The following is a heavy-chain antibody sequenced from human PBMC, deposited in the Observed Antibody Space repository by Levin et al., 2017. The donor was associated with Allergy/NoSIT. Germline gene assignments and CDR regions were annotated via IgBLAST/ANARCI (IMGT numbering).Heavy chain of an antibody. CDR3: ARDFGYDSSVGDY. CDR1: GFTFSSYS. V-gene: IGHV3-21*01. CDR2: ISSSSSYI. D-gene: IGHD3-22*01. Sequence: GESLKISCAASGFTFSSYSMNWVRQAPGKGLEWVSSISSSSSYIYYADSVKGRFTISRDNAKNSLYLQMNSLRAEDTAVYYCARDFGYDSSVGDYWGQGTLVTVSS. J-gene: IGHJ4*02.